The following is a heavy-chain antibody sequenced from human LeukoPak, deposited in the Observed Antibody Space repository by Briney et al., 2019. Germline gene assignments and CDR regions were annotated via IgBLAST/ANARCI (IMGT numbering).Heavy chain of an antibody. D-gene: IGHD1-26*01. V-gene: IGHV3-23*01. CDR2: ISAGGATI. Sequence: GGSLRLSRAASGFSFSTYAMSWVRQAPGKGLEWVSAISAGGATIYYADSVKCRFTVSRDNSKNNLYLHMNSLRAEDTAIYYCAKDSGGTYFYYYYYMDVWGKGTTVTVSS. J-gene: IGHJ6*03. CDR3: AKDSGGTYFYYYYYMDV. CDR1: GFSFSTYA.